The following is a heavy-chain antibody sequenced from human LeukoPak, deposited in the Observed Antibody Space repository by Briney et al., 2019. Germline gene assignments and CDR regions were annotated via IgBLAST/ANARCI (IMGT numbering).Heavy chain of an antibody. CDR1: GFTFSSYA. Sequence: GRSLRLSCAASGFTFSSYAMHWVRQAPGKGLEWVAVISYDGSNKYYADSVKGRFTISRDNSKNTLYLQMNSLRAEDTAVYYCARDVCPYYYDSTSYPPRCDAFDIWGQGTMVTVSS. D-gene: IGHD3-22*01. J-gene: IGHJ3*02. V-gene: IGHV3-30-3*01. CDR2: ISYDGSNK. CDR3: ARDVCPYYYDSTSYPPRCDAFDI.